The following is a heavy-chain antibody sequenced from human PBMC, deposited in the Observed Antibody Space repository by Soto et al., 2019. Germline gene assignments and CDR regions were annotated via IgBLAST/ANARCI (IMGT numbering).Heavy chain of an antibody. Sequence: QVQLQESGPGLVKPSGTLSLTCAVSGVSISGSQWWSWVRQPPGKGLEWIGEIYHNERTNYNPSLKSRLTMSLDRSKNQVSLKLSSVTAADTATYYCGRTKDYFYGVDVWGQGTTVTVSS. CDR1: GVSISGSQW. CDR2: IYHNERT. J-gene: IGHJ6*02. V-gene: IGHV4-4*02. CDR3: GRTKDYFYGVDV.